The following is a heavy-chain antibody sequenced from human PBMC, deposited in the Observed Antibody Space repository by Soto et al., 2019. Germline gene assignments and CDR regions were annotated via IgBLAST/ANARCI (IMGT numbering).Heavy chain of an antibody. CDR1: GFTFSSYA. CDR2: ISGSGGST. D-gene: IGHD3-10*01. V-gene: IGHV3-23*01. J-gene: IGHJ5*02. Sequence: GGSLRLSCAASGFTFSSYAMSWVRQAPGKGLEWVSAISGSGGSTYYADSVKGRFTISRDDSKNTLYLQMNSLKTEDTAVYYCTTAPLWFGEFPSGWFDPWGQGTLVTVSS. CDR3: TTAPLWFGEFPSGWFDP.